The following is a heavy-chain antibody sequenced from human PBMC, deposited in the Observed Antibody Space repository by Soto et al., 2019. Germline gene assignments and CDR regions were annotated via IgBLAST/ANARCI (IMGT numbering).Heavy chain of an antibody. CDR3: SRENWFQDF. CDR2: KKKDGSGQ. D-gene: IGHD3-10*01. V-gene: IGHV3-7*03. J-gene: IGHJ4*02. CDR1: GFPFCAYY. Sequence: EVQLVESGGGLDQAGGSLRLSRATSGFPFCAYYLTWVRQASGKGLEWVASKKKDGSGQYYVDPVKGRFTISRDNAKNSLYLQMNSLRAGDTALYYCSRENWFQDFWGQGSLVTVSS.